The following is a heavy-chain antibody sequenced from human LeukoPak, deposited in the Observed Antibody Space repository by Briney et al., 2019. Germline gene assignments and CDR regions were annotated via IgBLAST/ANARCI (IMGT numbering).Heavy chain of an antibody. D-gene: IGHD4-23*01. CDR1: GGTFSSYA. J-gene: IGHJ5*02. Sequence: ASVKVSCKASGGTFSSYAISWVRQAPGQGLEWMGGIIPIFGTANYAQKFQGRVTITADESTSTAYMELSSLRSEDTAVYYCARDLSDETGGPNWFDPWGQGTLVTVSS. CDR2: IIPIFGTA. CDR3: ARDLSDETGGPNWFDP. V-gene: IGHV1-69*13.